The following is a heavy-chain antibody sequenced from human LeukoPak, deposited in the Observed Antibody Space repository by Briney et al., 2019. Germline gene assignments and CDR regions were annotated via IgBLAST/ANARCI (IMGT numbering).Heavy chain of an antibody. V-gene: IGHV3-9*01. CDR2: IGWNSGSV. CDR1: GFNFGDYA. D-gene: IGHD6-19*01. CDR3: AREEHNSGWSPLGA. J-gene: IGHJ5*02. Sequence: GRSLRLSCAASGFNFGDYARHLVRQPPGKVLEWVSGIGWNSGSVGYAEPVKGRFTTSRDNTKNFLYLEMSSLSPEDTAFYYCAREEHNSGWSPLGAWGQGTLVTVSS.